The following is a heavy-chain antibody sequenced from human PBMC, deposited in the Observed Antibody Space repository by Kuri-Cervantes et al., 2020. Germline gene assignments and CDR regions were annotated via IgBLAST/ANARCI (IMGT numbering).Heavy chain of an antibody. CDR1: GYTFTSYD. J-gene: IGHJ4*02. V-gene: IGHV1-8*01. CDR3: ARDPGGYSYGPLNFDY. CDR2: MNPNSGNT. Sequence: ASVKVSCKASGYTFTSYDINWVRQATGQGLEWMGWMNPNSGNTGYAQKFQGRVTMTRNTSISTAYMELSSLKSEDTAVYYCARDPGGYSYGPLNFDYWGQGTLVTVSS. D-gene: IGHD5-18*01.